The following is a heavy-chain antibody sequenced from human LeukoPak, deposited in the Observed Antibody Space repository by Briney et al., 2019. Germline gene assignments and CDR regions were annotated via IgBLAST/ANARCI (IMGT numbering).Heavy chain of an antibody. Sequence: SVKVSCKASGGTFSSYAISWVRQAPGQGLEWMGRIIPIFGTANYAQKFQGSVTITTDESTSTAYMELSSLRSEDTAVYYCAIESGSYFGLRYFDYWGQGTLVTVSS. CDR2: IIPIFGTA. CDR1: GGTFSSYA. CDR3: AIESGSYFGLRYFDY. J-gene: IGHJ4*02. D-gene: IGHD1-26*01. V-gene: IGHV1-69*05.